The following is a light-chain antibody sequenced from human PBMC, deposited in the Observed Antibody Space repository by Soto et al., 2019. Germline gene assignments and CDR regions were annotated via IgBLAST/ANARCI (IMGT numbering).Light chain of an antibody. V-gene: IGKV1-5*01. CDR3: QQYNDYSPWT. Sequence: DIQMTQSPSTLSPSLGDRATVTCRASQSISNWLAWYQQKPVQAPNLMIYDASNLESGVPSRFSGSGSGTEFTLTISSLQPDDFATYYCQQYNDYSPWTFGQGTKVDIK. CDR2: DAS. J-gene: IGKJ1*01. CDR1: QSISNW.